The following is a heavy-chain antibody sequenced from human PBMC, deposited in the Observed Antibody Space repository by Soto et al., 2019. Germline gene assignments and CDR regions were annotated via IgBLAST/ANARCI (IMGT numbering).Heavy chain of an antibody. CDR3: SRPLDS. J-gene: IGHJ4*02. CDR1: GFTFSSFW. CDR2: ISPDGSEK. V-gene: IGHV3-7*01. Sequence: PGGSLRLSCAASGFTFSSFWMDWVRQSPGKGLEWVANISPDGSEKQYVDSVKGRFTISRDNAKNSLYLQVSSVTDEDSALYYCSRPLDSWGQGTPVTVYS.